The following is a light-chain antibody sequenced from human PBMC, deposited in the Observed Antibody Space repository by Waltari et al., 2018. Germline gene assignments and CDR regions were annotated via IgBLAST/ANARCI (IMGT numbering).Light chain of an antibody. CDR1: SSNLGSNY. V-gene: IGLV1-44*01. Sequence: QFVLTQPPSASGPPGQRGTISCSGGSSNLGSNYVSWYQQLPGTAPKLLVYSNNQRSSGVPDRFSGSKSGSSASLAISGLQSVDEADYYCAAWDDSLNGVVVGGGTKLTVL. CDR3: AAWDDSLNGVV. CDR2: SNN. J-gene: IGLJ2*01.